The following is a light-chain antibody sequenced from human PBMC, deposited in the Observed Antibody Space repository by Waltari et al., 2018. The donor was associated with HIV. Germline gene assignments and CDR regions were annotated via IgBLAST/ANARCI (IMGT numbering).Light chain of an antibody. V-gene: IGLV1-47*01. Sequence: QSVLTQPPSASETPGQRATISCSGSSSNIGSNYVYRYQHLPGTAPKLLIYRNNQRPSGVADRFSGSKSSTSASLAISGLRSEDEADYYCAAWGDSLTSFVFGTGTKVTVL. CDR3: AAWGDSLTSFV. CDR2: RNN. CDR1: SSNIGSNY. J-gene: IGLJ1*01.